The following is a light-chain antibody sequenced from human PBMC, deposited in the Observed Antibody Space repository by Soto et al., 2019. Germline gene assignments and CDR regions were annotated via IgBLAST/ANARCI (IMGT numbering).Light chain of an antibody. J-gene: IGKJ1*01. CDR1: QSVSSY. CDR2: DAS. V-gene: IGKV3-11*01. Sequence: EIVLTQSPATLSLSPGERATLSCRASQSVSSYLAWYQQKPGQAPRLLIYDASNRATGIPARFSGSGAGTDFPLTLNRLEPEDFAIYFFPERKKRAGTFGQRNKGEIK. CDR3: PERKKRAGT.